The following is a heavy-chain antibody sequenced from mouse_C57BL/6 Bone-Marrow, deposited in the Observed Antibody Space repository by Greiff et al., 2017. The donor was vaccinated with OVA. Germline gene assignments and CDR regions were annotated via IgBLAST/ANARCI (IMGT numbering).Heavy chain of an antibody. J-gene: IGHJ3*01. Sequence: QVQLQQSGPELVKPGASVKISCKASGYAFSSSWMNWVKQRPGKGLEWIGRIYPGDGDTNYNGKFKGKATLTAAKSSSPAYMHLSSLTSEDSAVYFCALYYGSTIGFAYWGQGTLVTVSA. CDR2: IYPGDGDT. CDR1: GYAFSSSW. D-gene: IGHD1-1*01. CDR3: ALYYGSTIGFAY. V-gene: IGHV1-82*01.